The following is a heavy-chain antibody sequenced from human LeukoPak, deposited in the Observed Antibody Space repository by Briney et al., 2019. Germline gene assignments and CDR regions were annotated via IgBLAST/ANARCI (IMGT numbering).Heavy chain of an antibody. CDR3: AISTVTTLDY. J-gene: IGHJ4*02. CDR1: GFTFSSYS. V-gene: IGHV3-48*02. Sequence: GGSLRLSCAASGFTFSSYSMNWVRQAPGKGLEWVSYISSSSSTIYCADSVKGRFTISRDNAKNSLYLQMNSLRDEDTAVYYCAISTVTTLDYWGQGTLVTVSS. D-gene: IGHD4-17*01. CDR2: ISSSSSTI.